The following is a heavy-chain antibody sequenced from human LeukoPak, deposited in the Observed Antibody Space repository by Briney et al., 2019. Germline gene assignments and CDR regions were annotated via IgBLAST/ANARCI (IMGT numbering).Heavy chain of an antibody. CDR3: AREAQGSYGYRAFTLDY. CDR1: GYTFTSYY. Sequence: GASVKVSCKASGYTFTSYYMHWVRQAPGQGLEWMGIINPSGGSTSYAQKFQGRVTMTRDMSTSTVYMELSRLRSDDTAVYYCAREAQGSYGYRAFTLDYWGQGTLVTVSS. CDR2: INPSGGST. D-gene: IGHD5-18*01. V-gene: IGHV1-46*01. J-gene: IGHJ4*02.